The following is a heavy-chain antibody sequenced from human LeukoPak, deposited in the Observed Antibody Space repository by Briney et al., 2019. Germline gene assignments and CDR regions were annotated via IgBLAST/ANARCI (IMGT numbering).Heavy chain of an antibody. Sequence: ASVKVSCKASGYSFTSQDMHWVRQAPGQRLEWLGCINPENGYTTYSQEFQGRVTITRDTSASTAYMELSSLRSEDLAVYYCTLYNYWGQGTLVTVSS. CDR1: GYSFTSQD. CDR3: TLYNY. CDR2: INPENGYT. V-gene: IGHV1-3*03. J-gene: IGHJ4*02. D-gene: IGHD2-2*02.